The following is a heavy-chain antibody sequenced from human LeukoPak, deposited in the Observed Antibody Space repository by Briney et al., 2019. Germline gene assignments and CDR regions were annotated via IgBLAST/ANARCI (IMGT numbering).Heavy chain of an antibody. CDR1: GGTFSSYA. CDR3: ASALYYYGSGSYSTGRRFDP. J-gene: IGHJ5*02. Sequence: ASVKVSCKASGGTFSSYAISWVRQAPGQGLEWMGGIIPIFGTASYAQKFQGRVTITADESTSTAYMELSSLRSEDTAVYYCASALYYYGSGSYSTGRRFDPWGQGTLVTVSS. CDR2: IIPIFGTA. D-gene: IGHD3-10*01. V-gene: IGHV1-69*13.